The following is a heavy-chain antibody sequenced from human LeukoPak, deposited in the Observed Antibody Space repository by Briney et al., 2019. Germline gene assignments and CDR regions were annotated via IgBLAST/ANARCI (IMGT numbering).Heavy chain of an antibody. J-gene: IGHJ4*02. CDR3: AEDSSITMISFDY. CDR2: IKQDGSEK. V-gene: IGHV3-7*01. D-gene: IGHD3-22*01. CDR1: GFTFSSYW. Sequence: GGSLRLSCAASGFTFSSYWMSWVRQAPGKGLEWVANIKQDGSEKYYVDSVKGRFTISRDNAKNSLYLQMNSLRAEDTAVYYCAEDSSITMISFDYWGQGTLVTVSS.